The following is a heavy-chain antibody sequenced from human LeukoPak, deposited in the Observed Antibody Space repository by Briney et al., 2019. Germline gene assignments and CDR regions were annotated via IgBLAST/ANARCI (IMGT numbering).Heavy chain of an antibody. CDR1: GFTFSSYA. CDR2: ISGSGGST. D-gene: IGHD1-26*01. CDR3: AKDRRIVGATYFDY. V-gene: IGHV3-23*01. J-gene: IGHJ4*02. Sequence: GGSLRLSCAASGFTFSSYAMSWVRQAPGKGLEWVSAISGSGGSTYYADSVKGRFTISRDNSKNTLYLQMNSLRAEATAVYYCAKDRRIVGATYFDYWGQGTLVTVSS.